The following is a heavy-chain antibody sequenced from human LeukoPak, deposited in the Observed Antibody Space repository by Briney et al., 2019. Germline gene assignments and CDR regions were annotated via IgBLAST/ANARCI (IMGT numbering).Heavy chain of an antibody. CDR2: ISKSGDNS. CDR3: AKLSGWTGWFFDY. D-gene: IGHD6-19*01. Sequence: GGSLRLSCAASGYTFSRYWMHWVRQAPGKGLEWVSAISKSGDNSYYADSVKGRFTISRDNSKNTIYLQMNSLRVEDTAVYYCAKLSGWTGWFFDYWGQGTVVTVSS. CDR1: GYTFSRYW. V-gene: IGHV3-23*01. J-gene: IGHJ4*02.